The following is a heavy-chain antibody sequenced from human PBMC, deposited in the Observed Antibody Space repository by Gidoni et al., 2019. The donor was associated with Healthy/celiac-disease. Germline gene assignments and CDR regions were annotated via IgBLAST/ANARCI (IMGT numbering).Heavy chain of an antibody. V-gene: IGHV1-69*04. CDR3: ASPIVVVTAAFDAFDI. CDR1: GGTFSSYA. D-gene: IGHD2-21*02. Sequence: QDQLVQSGAEVKKPGSSLKVSCKASGGTFSSYAISWVRQAPGQGLEWMGRIIPILGIANYAQKFQGRVTITADKSTSTAYMELSSLRSEDTAVYYCASPIVVVTAAFDAFDIWGQGTMVTVSS. J-gene: IGHJ3*02. CDR2: IIPILGIA.